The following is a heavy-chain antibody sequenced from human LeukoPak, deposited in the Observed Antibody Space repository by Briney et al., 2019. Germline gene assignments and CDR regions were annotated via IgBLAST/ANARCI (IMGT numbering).Heavy chain of an antibody. D-gene: IGHD2-15*01. V-gene: IGHV1-2*02. J-gene: IGHJ3*02. CDR3: ARVKARGGWSNAFDI. Sequence: GASVKVSCKASGYTFTGYYMHWVRQAPGQGLEWMGWINPNSGGTNYAQKFQGRVTMTRDTSISTAYMELSSLRSEDTAVYYCARVKARGGWSNAFDIWGQGTMVTVSS. CDR1: GYTFTGYY. CDR2: INPNSGGT.